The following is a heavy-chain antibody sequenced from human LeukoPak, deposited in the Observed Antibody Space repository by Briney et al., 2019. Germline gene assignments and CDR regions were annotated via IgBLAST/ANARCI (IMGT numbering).Heavy chain of an antibody. D-gene: IGHD5-18*01. CDR3: AGGTRKIQLWLKGSWFDP. J-gene: IGHJ5*02. Sequence: SETLSLTCAVYGGSFSGYYWNWIRQPPGKGLEWIGEINHSGSTNYNPSLKSRVTISVDTSKNQFSLKLSSVTAADTAVYYCAGGTRKIQLWLKGSWFDPWGQGTLVTVSS. CDR2: INHSGST. CDR1: GGSFSGYY. V-gene: IGHV4-34*01.